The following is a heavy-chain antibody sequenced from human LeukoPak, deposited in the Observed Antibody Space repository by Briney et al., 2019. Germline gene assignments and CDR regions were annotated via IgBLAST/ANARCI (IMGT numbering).Heavy chain of an antibody. Sequence: GGSLRLSCAASGFAVSNKFMYWVRQAPGKGLEWVSVIRVGDVTHYADSVKGRFTTSRDSSKNTVYLQMESLRVEDTAVYYCAREDNGGATDDGFDVWGHGTVVTVSA. D-gene: IGHD3-16*01. CDR2: IRVGDVT. CDR1: GFAVSNKF. V-gene: IGHV3-53*01. J-gene: IGHJ3*01. CDR3: AREDNGGATDDGFDV.